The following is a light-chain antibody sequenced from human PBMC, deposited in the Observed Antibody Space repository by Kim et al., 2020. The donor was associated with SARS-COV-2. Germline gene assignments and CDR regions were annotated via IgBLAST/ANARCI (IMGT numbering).Light chain of an antibody. CDR1: KLENKY. Sequence: SYELTQPPSVSVSPGQTASISCSGDKLENKYVCWYQQKPGQSPVLVIYHDTERPSGIPERFSGSNSGNTATLTISETQPMDEADYYCQAWDSSTAVFGGGTQLTVL. CDR3: QAWDSSTAV. V-gene: IGLV3-1*01. CDR2: HDT. J-gene: IGLJ2*01.